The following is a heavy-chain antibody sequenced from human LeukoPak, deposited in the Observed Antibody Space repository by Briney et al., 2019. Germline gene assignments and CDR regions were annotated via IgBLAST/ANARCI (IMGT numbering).Heavy chain of an antibody. Sequence: SVKVSCKASGGTFSSYAISWVRQAPGQGLEWMGGIIPIFGTANYVQKFQGRVTITTDESTSTAYMELSSLRSEDTAVYYCARDRAPYYYDSSGYPGDAFDIWGQGTMVTVSS. V-gene: IGHV1-69*05. CDR2: IIPIFGTA. CDR3: ARDRAPYYYDSSGYPGDAFDI. D-gene: IGHD3-22*01. CDR1: GGTFSSYA. J-gene: IGHJ3*02.